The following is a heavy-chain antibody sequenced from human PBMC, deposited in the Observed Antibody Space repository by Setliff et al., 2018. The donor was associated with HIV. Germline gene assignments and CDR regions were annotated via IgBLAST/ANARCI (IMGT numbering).Heavy chain of an antibody. Sequence: ASVKVSCKASGYTFTGYYMHWVRQAPGQGLEWMGWINPNSGGTNYAQKFQGRVTMTRDTSVSTAYMELSRLGSDDTAVYYCARARGVGGHFYYYGMDVWGQGTTVTVSS. J-gene: IGHJ6*02. CDR1: GYTFTGYY. CDR3: ARARGVGGHFYYYGMDV. V-gene: IGHV1-2*02. D-gene: IGHD3-16*01. CDR2: INPNSGGT.